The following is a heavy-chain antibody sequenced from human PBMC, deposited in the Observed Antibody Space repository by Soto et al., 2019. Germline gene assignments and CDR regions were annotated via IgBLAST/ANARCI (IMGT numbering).Heavy chain of an antibody. Sequence: SETLSLTCTVFGASISSSIYYWGWIPRPPGKGLEWIGSIYYSGSTYYNPSLKSRVTISVDTSKNQFSLKLSSVTAADTAVYYCARNDYGDYVGLVDYWGQGTLVTVSS. CDR3: ARNDYGDYVGLVDY. CDR1: GASISSSIYY. V-gene: IGHV4-39*01. CDR2: IYYSGST. D-gene: IGHD4-17*01. J-gene: IGHJ4*02.